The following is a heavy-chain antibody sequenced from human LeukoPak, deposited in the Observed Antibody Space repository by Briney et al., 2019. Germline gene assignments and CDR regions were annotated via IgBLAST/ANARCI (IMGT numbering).Heavy chain of an antibody. CDR3: AKYGPLLWFGETGRDAFDI. D-gene: IGHD3-10*01. CDR1: GFTFSSYA. CDR2: FSGRGGST. Sequence: GGSLRLACAASGFTFSSYAMSWVRQAPGKGLEWVSAFSGRGGSTYYADSVKGRFTISRDNSKNTLYLQMNSLRAEDTAVYYCAKYGPLLWFGETGRDAFDIWGQGTMVTVSS. J-gene: IGHJ3*02. V-gene: IGHV3-23*01.